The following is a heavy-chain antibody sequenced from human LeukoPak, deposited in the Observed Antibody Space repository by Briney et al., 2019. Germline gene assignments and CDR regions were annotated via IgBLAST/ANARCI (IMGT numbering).Heavy chain of an antibody. CDR2: ISAYNGNT. CDR3: ARGREGYCSSTSCFNDYYYYMDV. CDR1: GYTFTSYG. Sequence: ASVKVSCKASGYTFTSYGISWVRQAPGQGLEWMGWISAYNGNTNYAQKLQGRVTMTTDTSTSTAYMELRSLRSDDTAVYYCARGREGYCSSTSCFNDYYYYMDVWGKGTTVTVSS. J-gene: IGHJ6*03. V-gene: IGHV1-18*01. D-gene: IGHD2-2*01.